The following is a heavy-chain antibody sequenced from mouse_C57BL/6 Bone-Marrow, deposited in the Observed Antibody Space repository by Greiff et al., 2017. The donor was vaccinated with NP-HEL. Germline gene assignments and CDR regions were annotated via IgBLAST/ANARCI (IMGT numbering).Heavy chain of an antibody. D-gene: IGHD1-1*01. CDR2: INPYNGGT. CDR1: GYTFTDYY. Sequence: VQLQQSGPVLVKPGASVKMSCKASGYTFTDYYMNWVKQSHGKSLEWIGVINPYNGGTSYNQKFKGKATLTVDKSSSTAYMELNSLTSEDSAVYYCALFITTVVARNYFDYWGQGTTLTVSS. CDR3: ALFITTVVARNYFDY. V-gene: IGHV1-19*01. J-gene: IGHJ2*01.